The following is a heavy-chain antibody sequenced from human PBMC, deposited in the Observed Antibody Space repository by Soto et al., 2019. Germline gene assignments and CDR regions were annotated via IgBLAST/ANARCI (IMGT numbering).Heavy chain of an antibody. CDR3: ARGGDRLVPLNPPDY. V-gene: IGHV3-30-3*01. J-gene: IGHJ4*02. Sequence: GGSLRLSCAASGFTFSSYAMHWVRQAPGKGLEWVAVISYDGSNKYYADSVKGRFTISRDNSKNTLYLQMNSLRAEDTAVYYCARGGDRLVPLNPPDYWGQGTLVTVSS. CDR1: GFTFSSYA. CDR2: ISYDGSNK. D-gene: IGHD3-10*01.